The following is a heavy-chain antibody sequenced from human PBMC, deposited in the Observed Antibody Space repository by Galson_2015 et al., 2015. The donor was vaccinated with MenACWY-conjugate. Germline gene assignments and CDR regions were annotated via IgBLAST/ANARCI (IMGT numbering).Heavy chain of an antibody. V-gene: IGHV1-46*01. J-gene: IGHJ4*02. Sequence: SVKVSCKASGSSFTSYHIHWVRQAPGQGLEWVGVIDPVRDTTKYAQNFQGRVSMTRDTSTTTVFMELSSLRSEDTAVHYCARSPLRWNDPGPFDYWGQGTLVTVSS. CDR1: GSSFTSYH. CDR3: ARSPLRWNDPGPFDY. CDR2: IDPVRDTT. D-gene: IGHD1-1*01.